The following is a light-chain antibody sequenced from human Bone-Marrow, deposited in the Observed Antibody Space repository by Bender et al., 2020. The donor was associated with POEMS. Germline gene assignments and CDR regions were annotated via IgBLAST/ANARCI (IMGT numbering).Light chain of an antibody. Sequence: SYVLTQAPSVSVAPGQTARITCSGDDLGDKYVAWYQQKPGQSPVLVIYQDTKRPSGIPERFSGSNSGNTATLTISGTQAMDEADYYCQAWDTYSVIFGGGTKLTVL. CDR2: QDT. CDR3: QAWDTYSVI. V-gene: IGLV3-1*01. J-gene: IGLJ2*01. CDR1: DLGDKY.